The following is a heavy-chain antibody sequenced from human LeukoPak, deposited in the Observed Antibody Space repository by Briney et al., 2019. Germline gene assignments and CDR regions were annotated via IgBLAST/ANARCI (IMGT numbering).Heavy chain of an antibody. V-gene: IGHV3-30*02. D-gene: IGHD6-13*01. J-gene: IGHJ4*02. Sequence: GGSLRLSCAASGFTFSSYGMHWVRQAPGKGLEWVAFIRYDGSNKYYADSVKGRFTISRDNSKNTLYLQMNSLRAEDTAVYYCAKEEGSSWFLFDYWGQGTLVTVSS. CDR1: GFTFSSYG. CDR2: IRYDGSNK. CDR3: AKEEGSSWFLFDY.